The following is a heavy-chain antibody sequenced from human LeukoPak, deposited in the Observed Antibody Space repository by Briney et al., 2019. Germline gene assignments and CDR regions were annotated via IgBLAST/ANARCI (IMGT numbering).Heavy chain of an antibody. D-gene: IGHD3-10*01. CDR2: ISSSGSTI. Sequence: GGSLRLSCAASGFTFSDYYMSWIRQAPGKGLEWVSYISSSGSTIYYADSVKGRFTISRDNAKNSLYLQMNSLGAEDTAVYYCARRRVTVVRGVDITSYYFDYWGQGTLVTVSS. CDR1: GFTFSDYY. CDR3: ARRRVTVVRGVDITSYYFDY. V-gene: IGHV3-11*01. J-gene: IGHJ4*02.